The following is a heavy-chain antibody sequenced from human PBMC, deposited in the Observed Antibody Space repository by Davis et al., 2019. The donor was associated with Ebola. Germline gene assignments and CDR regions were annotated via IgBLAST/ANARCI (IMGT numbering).Heavy chain of an antibody. D-gene: IGHD3-10*01. V-gene: IGHV1-24*01. CDR1: GYTLAELS. CDR3: ATEQTRLLWPAFDV. CDR2: IDPEDGET. Sequence: ASVKVSCKVSGYTLAELSIHWVRQAPGKGLEWMGGIDPEDGETKYAQKFQGRVTLTEDTSADTAYLELSSLTPEDTAVYYCATEQTRLLWPAFDVWGQGTMVTVSS. J-gene: IGHJ3*01.